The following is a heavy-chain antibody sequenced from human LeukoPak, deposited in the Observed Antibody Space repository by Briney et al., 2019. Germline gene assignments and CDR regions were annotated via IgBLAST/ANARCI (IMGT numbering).Heavy chain of an antibody. J-gene: IGHJ6*02. CDR2: INVYIGGA. CDR3: AKDLRYYYGSGSYPPRGMDV. Sequence: GASVKVSCKASGYTFTDYFMHWVRQVPGQGLEWMGCINVYIGGAHYAQKFQDRLSMTRDTSINTAYMELNSLRAEDTAVYYCAKDLRYYYGSGSYPPRGMDVWGQGTTVTVSS. CDR1: GYTFTDYF. D-gene: IGHD3-10*01. V-gene: IGHV1-2*02.